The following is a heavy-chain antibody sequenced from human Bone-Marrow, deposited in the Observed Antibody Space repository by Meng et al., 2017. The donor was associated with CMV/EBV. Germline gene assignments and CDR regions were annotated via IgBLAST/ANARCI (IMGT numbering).Heavy chain of an antibody. Sequence: ASVKVSCKASGYTFTGYYMHWVRQAPGQGLEWMGWINPNSGGTNYAQKFQGRVTMTRDTSISTAYMELSRLRSDDTAVYYCARDWEYYYDSSGYAGGAFDIWGQGPMVTVSS. CDR2: INPNSGGT. V-gene: IGHV1-2*02. CDR1: GYTFTGYY. D-gene: IGHD3-22*01. J-gene: IGHJ3*02. CDR3: ARDWEYYYDSSGYAGGAFDI.